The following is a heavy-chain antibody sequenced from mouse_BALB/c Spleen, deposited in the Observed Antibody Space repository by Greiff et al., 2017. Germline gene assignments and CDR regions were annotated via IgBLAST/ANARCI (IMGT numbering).Heavy chain of an antibody. CDR1: GYTFTSYW. J-gene: IGHJ3*01. D-gene: IGHD2-4*01. Sequence: QVQLQQPGAELVKPGAPVKLSCKASGYTFTSYWMNWVKQRPGRGLEWIGRIDPSDSETHYNQKFKDKATLTVDKSSSTAYIQLSSLTSEDSAVYYCARHYDYGSAWFAYWGQGTLVTVSA. CDR3: ARHYDYGSAWFAY. V-gene: IGHV1-69*02. CDR2: IDPSDSET.